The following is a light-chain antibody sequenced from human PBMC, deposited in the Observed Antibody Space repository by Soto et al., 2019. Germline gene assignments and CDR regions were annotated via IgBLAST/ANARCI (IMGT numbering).Light chain of an antibody. Sequence: QSVLNQPASVSGSPGQSITISCTGTSRDGGSYNLVSWYQQHPGKAPKLMIYEVSKRPSGVSNRFSGSKSGNTASLTISGLQAEDEADYYCCSYAGSSTLYVFGTGTKVTVL. CDR2: EVS. CDR3: CSYAGSSTLYV. CDR1: SRDGGSYNL. J-gene: IGLJ1*01. V-gene: IGLV2-23*02.